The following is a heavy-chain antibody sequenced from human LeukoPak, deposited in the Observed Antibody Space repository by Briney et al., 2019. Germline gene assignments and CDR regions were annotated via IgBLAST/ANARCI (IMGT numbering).Heavy chain of an antibody. CDR1: GGSNTSYY. CDR3: ARHEPYSNTWADFDY. Sequence: SETLSLTCTVSGGSNTSYYWSWIRQPPGKGLEWIGYIYHSGSTNYNPSLKSRVTISVDTSKNQFSLKLSSVTAADTAVYYCARHEPYSNTWADFDYWGQGTLVTVSS. D-gene: IGHD6-13*01. CDR2: IYHSGST. J-gene: IGHJ4*02. V-gene: IGHV4-59*08.